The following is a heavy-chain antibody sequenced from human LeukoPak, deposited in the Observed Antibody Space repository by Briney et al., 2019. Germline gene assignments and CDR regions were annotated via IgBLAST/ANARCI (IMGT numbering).Heavy chain of an antibody. J-gene: IGHJ4*02. CDR1: GGSISSYY. V-gene: IGHV4-59*01. CDR3: ARGAAGYSYG. CDR2: IYYSGST. Sequence: SETLSLTCTVSGGSISSYYWSWIRQPPGRGLEWIGHIYYSGSTNYNPSLKSRVTISIDTSKNQFSLRLSSVTAADTAVYYCARGAAGYSYGWGQGTLVTVSS. D-gene: IGHD5-18*01.